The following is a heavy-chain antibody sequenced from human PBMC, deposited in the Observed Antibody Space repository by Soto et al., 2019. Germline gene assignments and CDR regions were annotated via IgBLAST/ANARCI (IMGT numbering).Heavy chain of an antibody. J-gene: IGHJ4*02. D-gene: IGHD3-10*01. CDR2: TYYRSKWYN. V-gene: IGHV6-1*01. CDR1: GDSVSSNNVA. CDR3: ARGRGSTFDY. Sequence: PSQTLSLTFAVSGDSVSSNNVAWNWLRQSPWRGLEWLGRTYYRSKWYNEYAVSVRSRITINLDTSKNQFSLQLNSVTPEDTAVYYCARGRGSTFDYWGQGAQVTVSS.